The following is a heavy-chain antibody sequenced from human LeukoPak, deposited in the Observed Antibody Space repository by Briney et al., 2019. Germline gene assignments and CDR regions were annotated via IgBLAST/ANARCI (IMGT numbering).Heavy chain of an antibody. CDR3: ARELADIVVVVAATNAFDI. D-gene: IGHD2-15*01. CDR1: GFTFSSYA. Sequence: GGSLRLSCAASGFTFSSYAMHWVRQAPGKGLEWAAVISYDGSNKYYADSVKGRFTISRDNSKNTLYLQMNSLRAEDTAVYYCARELADIVVVVAATNAFDIWGQGTMVTVSS. V-gene: IGHV3-30*04. J-gene: IGHJ3*02. CDR2: ISYDGSNK.